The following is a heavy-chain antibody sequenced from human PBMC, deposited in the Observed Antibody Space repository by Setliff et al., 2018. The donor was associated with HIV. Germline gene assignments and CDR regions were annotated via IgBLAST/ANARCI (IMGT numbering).Heavy chain of an antibody. CDR2: INPSGGST. V-gene: IGHV1-46*01. CDR3: ARDHMSVGAWVGATSRGLFQH. CDR1: GYTFINYY. D-gene: IGHD1-26*01. J-gene: IGHJ1*01. Sequence: ASVKVSCKASGYTFINYYMHWVRQAPGQGLEWMGIINPSGGSTNYAQKFQGRVTMTRDASTSTVYMELSSLRSEDTAVYYCARDHMSVGAWVGATSRGLFQHWGQGTLVTVSS.